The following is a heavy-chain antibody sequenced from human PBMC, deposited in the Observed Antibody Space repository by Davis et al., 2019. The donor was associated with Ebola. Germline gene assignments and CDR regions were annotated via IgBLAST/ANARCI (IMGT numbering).Heavy chain of an antibody. J-gene: IGHJ5*02. CDR1: GGSFSDYY. CDR2: INHSGST. D-gene: IGHD4-17*01. V-gene: IGHV4-34*01. Sequence: MPSETLSLTCAVYGGSFSDYYWSWIRQPPGKGLEWIGEINHSGSTNYNPSLKSRVTISVDTSKNQFSLKLSSVTAADTAVYYCARDPSHDYGDYVGGWFDPWGQGTLVTVSS. CDR3: ARDPSHDYGDYVGGWFDP.